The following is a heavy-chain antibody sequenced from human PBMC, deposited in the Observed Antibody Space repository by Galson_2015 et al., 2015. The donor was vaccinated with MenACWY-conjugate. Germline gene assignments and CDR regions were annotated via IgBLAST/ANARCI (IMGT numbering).Heavy chain of an antibody. J-gene: IGHJ4*02. CDR2: ISYDGSNK. D-gene: IGHD5-24*01. CDR1: GFTFSSYG. V-gene: IGHV3-30*18. CDR3: AKDREMALFDY. Sequence: SLRLSCAASGFTFSSYGMHWVRQAPGKGLEWVAVISYDGSNKYYADSVKGRFTISRDNSKNTLYLQMNSLRAEDTAVYYCAKDREMALFDYWGQGTLVTVSS.